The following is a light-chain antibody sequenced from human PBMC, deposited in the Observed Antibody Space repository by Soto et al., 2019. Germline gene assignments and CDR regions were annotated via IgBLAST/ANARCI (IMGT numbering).Light chain of an antibody. J-gene: IGLJ2*01. CDR1: SSNIGAGYD. CDR3: AAWDDSLNGVV. Sequence: QSVLTQPPSVSGAPGQRLTISCTGSSSNIGAGYDVHWYQQFPGTAPKLLIFSDINRPSGVPARFSASKSGSSASLAISGLQSEDEADYYCAAWDDSLNGVVFGGGTKLTDL. CDR2: SDI. V-gene: IGLV1-40*01.